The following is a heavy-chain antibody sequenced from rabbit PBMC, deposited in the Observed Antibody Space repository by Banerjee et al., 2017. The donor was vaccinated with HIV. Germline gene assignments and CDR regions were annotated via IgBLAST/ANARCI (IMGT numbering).Heavy chain of an antibody. V-gene: IGHV1S43*01. J-gene: IGHJ4*01. CDR3: ARDAGASIYFNF. CDR2: IYTSSGNT. D-gene: IGHD4-2*01. Sequence: QQQLEESGGGLVKPGGTLTLTCKASGIDFSSYYYMCWVRQAPGKGLELIACIYTSSGNTWYASWVNGRFTISKTSSTTVTLQMTSLTAADTATYFCARDAGASIYFNFWGPGTLVTVS. CDR1: GIDFSSYYY.